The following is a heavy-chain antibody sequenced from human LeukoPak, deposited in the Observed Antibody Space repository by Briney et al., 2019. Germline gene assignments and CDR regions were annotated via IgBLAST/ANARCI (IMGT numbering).Heavy chain of an antibody. V-gene: IGHV4-39*07. J-gene: IGHJ4*02. CDR3: ARVPYYGSGSYYFDY. Sequence: SETLSLTCTVSGGSISSSSYYWGWIRQPPGKGLEWIGSIYYSGSTYYNPSLKSRVTISVDTSKNQFSLKLSSVTAADTAVYYCARVPYYGSGSYYFDYWGQGTLVTVSS. CDR1: GGSISSSSYY. CDR2: IYYSGST. D-gene: IGHD3-10*01.